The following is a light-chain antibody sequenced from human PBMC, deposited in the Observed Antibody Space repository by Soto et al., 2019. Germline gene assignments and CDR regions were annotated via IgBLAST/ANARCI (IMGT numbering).Light chain of an antibody. CDR2: GAS. J-gene: IGKJ4*01. CDR3: QQYNSWPPLT. V-gene: IGKV3-15*01. Sequence: EIVMTQSPATLSVSPGERATLSCRASQSVSSNLAWYQHKPGQAPRLLIYGASTRATGIPARFSGSGSGTEFTLTISSLQSEDLAVYYCQQYNSWPPLTFGGGTKVEIK. CDR1: QSVSSN.